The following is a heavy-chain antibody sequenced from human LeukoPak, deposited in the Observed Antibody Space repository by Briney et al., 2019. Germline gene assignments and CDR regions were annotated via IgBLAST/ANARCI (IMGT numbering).Heavy chain of an antibody. CDR1: GFTFSSYA. D-gene: IGHD2-15*01. V-gene: IGHV3-23*01. CDR2: ISGSGGST. CDR3: ANLDLYCSGGSCYSGPPFDI. J-gene: IGHJ3*02. Sequence: GGSLRLSCAASGFTFSSYAMSWVRQAPGKGLEWDSAISGSGGSTYYADSVKGRFTISRDNSKNTLYLQMNSLRAEDTAVYYCANLDLYCSGGSCYSGPPFDIWGQGTMVTVSS.